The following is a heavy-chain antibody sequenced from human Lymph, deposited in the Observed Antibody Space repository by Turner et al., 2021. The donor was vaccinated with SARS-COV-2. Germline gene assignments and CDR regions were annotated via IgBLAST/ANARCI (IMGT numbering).Heavy chain of an antibody. V-gene: IGHV4-30-4*01. J-gene: IGHJ4*02. D-gene: IGHD2-8*01. Sequence: QLQLQESGPGLVKPSPTLSLTCTVYGGSISSGDCYWSWIRQPPGKGLEWIGYIYYSGSTYYNPSLKSRVTISVDTSKNQFSLKLSSVTAADTAVYYCARVVVLRRAYFDYWGQGTLVTVSS. CDR3: ARVVVLRRAYFDY. CDR2: IYYSGST. CDR1: GGSISSGDCY.